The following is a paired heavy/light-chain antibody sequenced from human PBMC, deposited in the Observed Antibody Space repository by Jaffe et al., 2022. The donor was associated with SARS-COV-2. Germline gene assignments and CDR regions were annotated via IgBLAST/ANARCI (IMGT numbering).Heavy chain of an antibody. CDR3: VRHNIVADRSAGWLDF. D-gene: IGHD2-21*01. Sequence: VQLVQSGAEVKKSGESLKISCKGSGYSFTDYWIGWVRQMPGKGLEWMAIIYPGDSDTRYSPSFQGQVTISADKSITTVYLQWSGLKASDTAIYYCVRHNIVADRSAGWLDFWGQGTLVTVSS. J-gene: IGHJ4*02. V-gene: IGHV5-51*01. CDR2: IYPGDSDT. CDR1: GYSFTDYW.
Light chain of an antibody. V-gene: IGKV4-1*01. Sequence: DIVMTQSPDSLAVSLGERATINCKSSQNILYSSNNKNYLAWYQQKPGQPPKLLIYWASTRESGVPDRFTGSGSGTDFTLTISSLQAEDVAVYYCHQYYITPRTFGQGTKVEIK. CDR3: HQYYITPRT. J-gene: IGKJ1*01. CDR1: QNILYSSNNKNY. CDR2: WAS.